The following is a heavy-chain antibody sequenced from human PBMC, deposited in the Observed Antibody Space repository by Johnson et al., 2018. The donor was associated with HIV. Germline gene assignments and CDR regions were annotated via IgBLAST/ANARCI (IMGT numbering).Heavy chain of an antibody. CDR2: ISNDGRNK. CDR3: AREGGGTVVLGDEGAFDI. CDR1: RFTSSRYS. J-gene: IGHJ3*02. V-gene: IGHV3-30*04. D-gene: IGHD3-10*01. Sequence: IPLVESTGDMLQPAGSLRLSCSASRFTSSRYSMHWVRQAPGKGLEWVAGISNDGRNKYYADSVQGRFPISRDNSKNTLFLQMNSLRAEDTSVYYCAREGGGTVVLGDEGAFDIWGQGTMVTVS.